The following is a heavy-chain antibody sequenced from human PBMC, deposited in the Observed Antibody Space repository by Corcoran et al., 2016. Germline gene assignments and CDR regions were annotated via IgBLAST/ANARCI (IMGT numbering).Heavy chain of an antibody. CDR3: ARGKRSSSSSAGASWFDP. Sequence: QVQLQQWGAGLLKPSETLSLTCAVYGGSFSGYYWSWIRQPPGKGLEWIGEINHSGSTNYNPSLKSRVTISVDTSKNQFSLKLSSVTAADTAVYYCARGKRSSSSSAGASWFDPWGQGTLVTVSS. J-gene: IGHJ5*02. V-gene: IGHV4-34*01. CDR2: INHSGST. CDR1: GGSFSGYY. D-gene: IGHD6-6*01.